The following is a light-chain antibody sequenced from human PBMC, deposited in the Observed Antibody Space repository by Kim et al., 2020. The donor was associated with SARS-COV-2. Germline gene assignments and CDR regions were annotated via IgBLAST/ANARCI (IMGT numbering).Light chain of an antibody. Sequence: DIQMTQSPSSLSASVGDRVIITCRASQAIRNDLGWYQQKQGKAPRRLIYAASSLQSGVPSRFSGSGSGTEFTLTISSLQPEDFATYYCLQHNDYPYTLGQGTKLEI. CDR3: LQHNDYPYT. J-gene: IGKJ2*01. V-gene: IGKV1-17*01. CDR1: QAIRND. CDR2: AAS.